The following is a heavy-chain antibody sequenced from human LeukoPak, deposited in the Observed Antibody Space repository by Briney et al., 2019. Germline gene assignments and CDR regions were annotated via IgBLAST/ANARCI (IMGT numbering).Heavy chain of an antibody. Sequence: SETLSLTCTVSGDSISSSSYYWGWIRQSPGTGLEWFGSIYYSGNTYYNSSLKSRVTISVDTSKNQFSLRLSSVTAADTAVYYCARLRGYCSTNSCYAGTSMADYFDYWGQGTLVTVSS. CDR2: IYYSGNT. D-gene: IGHD2-2*01. CDR3: ARLRGYCSTNSCYAGTSMADYFDY. V-gene: IGHV4-39*01. CDR1: GDSISSSSYY. J-gene: IGHJ4*02.